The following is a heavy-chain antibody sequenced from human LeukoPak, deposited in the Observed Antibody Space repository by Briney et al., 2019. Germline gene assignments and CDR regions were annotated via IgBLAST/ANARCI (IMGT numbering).Heavy chain of an antibody. CDR1: GFTFSNAW. CDR2: IKSKTDGGTT. J-gene: IGHJ4*02. D-gene: IGHD3-22*01. Sequence: PGGSLRLSCAASGFTFSNAWMSWVRQAPGKGLEWVGRIKSKTDGGTTDYAAPVKGRFTISRDDSKNTLYLQMNSLKTEDTAVYYCTTSYYYDSSGLTFFDYWGQGTLVTVSS. V-gene: IGHV3-15*01. CDR3: TTSYYYDSSGLTFFDY.